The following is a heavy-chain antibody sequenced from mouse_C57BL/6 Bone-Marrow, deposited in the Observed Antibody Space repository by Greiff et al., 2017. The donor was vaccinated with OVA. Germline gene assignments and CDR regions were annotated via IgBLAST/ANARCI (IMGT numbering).Heavy chain of an antibody. V-gene: IGHV5-9-1*02. CDR1: GFTFSSYA. CDR3: TRLLDAMDY. D-gene: IGHD2-1*01. Sequence: EVKLQESGAGLVKPGGSLKLSCAASGFTFSSYAMSWVRQTPEKRLEWVAYISSGGDYIYYADTVKGRFTISRDNARNTLYLQMSSLKSEDTAMYYCTRLLDAMDYWDQGTSVTVSS. CDR2: ISSGGDYI. J-gene: IGHJ4*01.